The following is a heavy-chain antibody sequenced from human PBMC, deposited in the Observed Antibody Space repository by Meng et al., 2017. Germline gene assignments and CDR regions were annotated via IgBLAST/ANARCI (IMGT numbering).Heavy chain of an antibody. D-gene: IGHD3-10*01. CDR1: GFTFSDYY. Sequence: VEWVEVGGGFVKPGGSLRLSVSASGFTFSDYYMSWIRQAPGKGLEWVSYISSSGSTIYYADSVKGRFTISRDSAKKSLYLQMNSLRAEDTAVYYCARDTDYYGSGSYIYWGQGTLVTVSS. J-gene: IGHJ4*02. V-gene: IGHV3-11*01. CDR2: ISSSGSTI. CDR3: ARDTDYYGSGSYIY.